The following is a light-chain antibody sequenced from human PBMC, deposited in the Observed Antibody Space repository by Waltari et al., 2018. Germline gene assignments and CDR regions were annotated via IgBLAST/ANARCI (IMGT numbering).Light chain of an antibody. V-gene: IGLV1-44*01. CDR2: ANN. CDR3: ATWDASLDTWV. J-gene: IGLJ3*02. Sequence: QSVVTQRPSASGTPGQRVTLSCSGSSSNIGGDIVNWYQQFQGTAPKLLIYANNHRPSWVPGRFSGSRSGTSASLVISGLQSEDEADYYCATWDASLDTWVFGGGTKVTVL. CDR1: SSNIGGDI.